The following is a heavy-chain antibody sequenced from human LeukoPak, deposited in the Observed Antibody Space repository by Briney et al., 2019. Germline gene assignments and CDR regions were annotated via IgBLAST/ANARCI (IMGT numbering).Heavy chain of an antibody. CDR2: IYYSGST. CDR3: AREGGATTGVDY. V-gene: IGHV4-30-4*01. CDR1: GGSISSGDYY. Sequence: SATPSLTCTVSGGSISSGDYYWSWIRQPPGKGLEWTGYIYYSGSTYYHPSLKSRVTISVDTSKNQFSLKLSSVTAADTAVYYCAREGGATTGVDYWGQGTLVTVSS. D-gene: IGHD1-26*01. J-gene: IGHJ4*02.